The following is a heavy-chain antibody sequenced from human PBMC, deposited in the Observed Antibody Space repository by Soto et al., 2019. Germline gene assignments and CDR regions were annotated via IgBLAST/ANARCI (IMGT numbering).Heavy chain of an antibody. J-gene: IGHJ4*02. CDR2: INAGNGNT. D-gene: IGHD3-3*01. CDR3: ARDAYYDFWSGYLVY. CDR1: GYTFTSYA. Sequence: ASVKVSFKASGYTFTSYAMHWLRQAPGQRLEWMGWINAGNGNTKYSQKFQGRVTITRDTSASTAYMELSSLRSEDTAVYYCARDAYYDFWSGYLVYWGQGTLVTVSS. V-gene: IGHV1-3*01.